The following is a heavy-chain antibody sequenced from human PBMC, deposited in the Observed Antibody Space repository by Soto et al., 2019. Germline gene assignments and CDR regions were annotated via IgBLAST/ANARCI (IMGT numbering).Heavy chain of an antibody. CDR3: ARPYCSGSTCYGYFDH. D-gene: IGHD2-2*01. CDR2: ISSSASII. J-gene: IGHJ4*02. Sequence: PWGSLRLACVASGFTFISYEINLCRHSPFKGLEWISYISSSASIIYYADSVKGRFTISRDNAKNSLYLQMNSLRAEDTAVYYCARPYCSGSTCYGYFDHWGQGTLVTVSS. CDR1: GFTFISYE. V-gene: IGHV3-48*03.